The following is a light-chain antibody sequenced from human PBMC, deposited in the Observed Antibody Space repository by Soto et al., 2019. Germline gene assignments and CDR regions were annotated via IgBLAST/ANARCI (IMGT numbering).Light chain of an antibody. J-gene: IGKJ2*01. CDR2: KAS. CDR1: QSITTW. Sequence: DIQMTQSPSTLSASVGDRVTITCRASQSITTWLAWYQQKPGKAPNLLIYKASNLETGVPSRFSGSGSGTAFTLTISGLERYDFSNYERQQYEPYYTFGQGTMREIK. CDR3: QQYEPYYT. V-gene: IGKV1-5*03.